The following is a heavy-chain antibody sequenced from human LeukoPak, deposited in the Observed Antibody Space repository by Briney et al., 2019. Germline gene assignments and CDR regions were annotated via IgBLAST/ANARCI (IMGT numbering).Heavy chain of an antibody. CDR2: IKQDGSEK. V-gene: IGHV3-7*01. J-gene: IGHJ3*02. D-gene: IGHD3-9*01. CDR3: AKDYDILTGYRIDAFDI. CDR1: GFTFSSYW. Sequence: GGSLRLSCAASGFTFSSYWMSWVRQAPGKGLEWVANIKQDGSEKYYVDSVKGRFTISRDNSKNTLYLQMNSLRAEDTAVYYCAKDYDILTGYRIDAFDIWGQGTMVTVSS.